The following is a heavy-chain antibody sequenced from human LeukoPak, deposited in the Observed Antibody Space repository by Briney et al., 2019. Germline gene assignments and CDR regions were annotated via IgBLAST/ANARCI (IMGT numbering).Heavy chain of an antibody. D-gene: IGHD1-14*01. CDR1: GSSGTTNY. V-gene: IGHV3-66*04. Sequence: GGSLRLSCAASGSSGTTNYMSWVRQAPGKGLEFVSIVYGGDTTVYADSVKGRFTISRDDSKNTLYLQMNSLKTEDTAVYYCTTQLPGITYDAFDIWGQGTMVTVSS. CDR3: TTQLPGITYDAFDI. J-gene: IGHJ3*02. CDR2: VYGGDTT.